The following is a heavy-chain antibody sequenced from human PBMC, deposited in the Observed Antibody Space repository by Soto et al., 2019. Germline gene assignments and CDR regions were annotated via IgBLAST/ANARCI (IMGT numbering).Heavy chain of an antibody. J-gene: IGHJ4*02. CDR2: INPNSGGT. V-gene: IGHV1-2*04. CDR1: GYTFTGYY. D-gene: IGHD4-17*01. Sequence: ASVKVSCKASGYTFTGYYMHWVRQAPGQGLEWMGWINPNSGGTNYAQKFQGWVTMTRDTSISTAYMELSSLRSEDTAVYYCARADYGDYGDYWGQGTLVTVSS. CDR3: ARADYGDYGDY.